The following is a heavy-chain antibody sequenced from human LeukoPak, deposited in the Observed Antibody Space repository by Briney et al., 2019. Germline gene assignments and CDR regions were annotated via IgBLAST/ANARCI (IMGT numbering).Heavy chain of an antibody. V-gene: IGHV3-7*05. Sequence: PGGSLRLSCAASGFSFSTYWMTWVRQAPGKGLEWVSNIMPDDSEKYYVDSVRGRFTVSRENAKQSLYLQMNSLRAEDTALYYCAGVGKPYTLDVWGQGTTVTVSS. D-gene: IGHD4-11*01. CDR3: AGVGKPYTLDV. CDR1: GFSFSTYW. J-gene: IGHJ6*02. CDR2: IMPDDSEK.